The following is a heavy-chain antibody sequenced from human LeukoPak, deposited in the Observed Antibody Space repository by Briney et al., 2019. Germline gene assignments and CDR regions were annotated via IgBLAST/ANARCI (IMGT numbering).Heavy chain of an antibody. V-gene: IGHV3-33*01. CDR1: GFTFSSYG. CDR3: ARDSYSGYDRILYGMDV. Sequence: LPGGSLGLSCAASGFTFSSYGMHWVRQAPGKGLEWVAVIWYDGSNKYYADSVKGRFTISRDNSKNTLYLQMNSLRAEDTAVYYCARDSYSGYDRILYGMDVWGQGTTVTVSS. D-gene: IGHD5-12*01. CDR2: IWYDGSNK. J-gene: IGHJ6*02.